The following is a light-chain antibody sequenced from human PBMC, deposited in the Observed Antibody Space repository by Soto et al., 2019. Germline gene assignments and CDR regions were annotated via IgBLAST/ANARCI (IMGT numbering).Light chain of an antibody. CDR1: SSDVGGYNY. CDR2: DVS. CDR3: CCYTPSNPRKIV. J-gene: IGLJ1*01. V-gene: IGLV2-14*03. Sequence: QSVLTQPASVSGSPGQSITISCTGTSSDVGGYNYVSWYQHHPGKAPKLMIYDVSNRPSGVSNRFSGSKSGNTASLTISGFHREEEAVYSGCCYTPSNPRKIVLGTGTRVTAL.